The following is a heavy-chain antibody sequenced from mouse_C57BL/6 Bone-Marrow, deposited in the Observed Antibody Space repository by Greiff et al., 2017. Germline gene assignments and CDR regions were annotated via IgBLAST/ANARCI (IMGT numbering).Heavy chain of an antibody. D-gene: IGHD1-1*01. J-gene: IGHJ3*01. V-gene: IGHV1-81*01. CDR1: GYTFTSYC. Sequence: QVQLQQSGAELARPGASVKLSCTASGYTFTSYCMSWVKQRTGQGLEWIGVIYPRSGNTNYTEKFKGKATLTADKYSSTAYMELSSLTSEDSAVEFCASATYYGSPAWFGYWGQGTLVTVSA. CDR3: ASATYYGSPAWFGY. CDR2: IYPRSGNT.